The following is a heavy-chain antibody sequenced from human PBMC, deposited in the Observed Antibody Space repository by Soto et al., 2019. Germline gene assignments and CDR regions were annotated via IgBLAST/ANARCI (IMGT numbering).Heavy chain of an antibody. CDR1: GYTFTSYD. CDR2: INPNSGGT. V-gene: IGHV1-2*04. CDR3: ARGGQSVTYFDY. J-gene: IGHJ4*02. D-gene: IGHD4-17*01. Sequence: SVKVSCKASGYTFTSYDINWVRQAPGQGLEWMGWINPNSGGTNYAQKFQGWVTMTRDTSISTAYMELSRPRSDDTAVYFCARGGQSVTYFDYWGQGTLVTVSS.